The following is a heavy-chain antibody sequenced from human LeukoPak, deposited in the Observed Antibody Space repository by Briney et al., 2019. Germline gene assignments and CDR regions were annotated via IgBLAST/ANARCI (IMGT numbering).Heavy chain of an antibody. D-gene: IGHD3-10*01. Sequence: SQTLSLTCAVSGGSISSGGYSWSWIRQPPGKGLEWIGYIYNSGSTYYNPSLKSRVTISVASSKNQFSLKLSSVTAADTAVYYCARGSMVRGIVRWFDPWGQGTLVTVSS. CDR1: GGSISSGGYS. J-gene: IGHJ5*02. V-gene: IGHV4-30-2*01. CDR2: IYNSGST. CDR3: ARGSMVRGIVRWFDP.